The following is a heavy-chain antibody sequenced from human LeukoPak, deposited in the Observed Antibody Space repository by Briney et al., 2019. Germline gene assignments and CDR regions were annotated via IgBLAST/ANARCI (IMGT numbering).Heavy chain of an antibody. V-gene: IGHV4-38-2*02. CDR1: GYSISSGYY. Sequence: SETLSLTCTVSGYSISSGYYWGWIRQPPGKGLEWLGSIYHSGSTYYNPSLKSRVTISVDKSKNQFSLKLSSVTAADTAVYYCAREGYDILTGYSSVYWGQGTLVTVSS. CDR3: AREGYDILTGYSSVY. J-gene: IGHJ4*02. D-gene: IGHD3-9*01. CDR2: IYHSGST.